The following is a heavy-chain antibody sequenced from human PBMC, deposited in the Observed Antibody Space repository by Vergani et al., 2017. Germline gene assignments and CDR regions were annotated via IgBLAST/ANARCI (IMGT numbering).Heavy chain of an antibody. CDR3: ARVYCRGMSCAGTDYFYHIDV. CDR1: GYSFSRNW. D-gene: IGHD3/OR15-3a*01. V-gene: IGHV5-51*03. CDR2: IYPGNSET. Sequence: EVQLEQSGAAVKKPGESLEISCKGSGYSFSRNWIAWVRERPGQGLEWMGMIYPGNSETRNNPSFRGQVTMSVDKSISTAYLQGSSLKASDSAMDYCARVYCRGMSCAGTDYFYHIDVWGKGTTVTVS. J-gene: IGHJ6*03.